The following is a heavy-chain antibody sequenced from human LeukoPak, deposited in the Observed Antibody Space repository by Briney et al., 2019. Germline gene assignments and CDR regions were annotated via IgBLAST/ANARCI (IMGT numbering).Heavy chain of an antibody. CDR3: VKDVLFAVGDAFDI. CDR1: GFTFSRNG. V-gene: IGHV3-30*02. CDR2: IKRDESEK. Sequence: GGSLRLSCTASGFTFSRNGMHWVRQAPGKGLEWVAFIKRDESEKWYLNSVRGRFTISRDNSKNTLYLHMNSLSAEDTAVYYCVKDVLFAVGDAFDIWGQGTMLTVSS. J-gene: IGHJ3*02. D-gene: IGHD3-10*02.